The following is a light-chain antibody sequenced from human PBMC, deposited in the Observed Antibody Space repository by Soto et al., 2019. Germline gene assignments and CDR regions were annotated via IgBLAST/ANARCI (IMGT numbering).Light chain of an antibody. CDR1: QNPFDSSRNKNY. CDR2: WAS. CDR3: QQYYAHPLT. V-gene: IGKV4-1*01. J-gene: IGKJ4*02. Sequence: DIVVTQSPESLAVSLGETATINCKSSQNPFDSSRNKNYLTWNQQNPGQPPKLLIYWASTRGSGVPDRFNCRGSETHFTLTIGSLQAEDVAVYYCQQYYAHPLTCGGGTKVEI.